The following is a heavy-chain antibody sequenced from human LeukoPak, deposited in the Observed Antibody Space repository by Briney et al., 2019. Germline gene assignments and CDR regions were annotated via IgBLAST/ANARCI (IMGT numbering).Heavy chain of an antibody. D-gene: IGHD6-6*01. V-gene: IGHV3-7*01. CDR1: GFTFSSYW. CDR3: AREWASAAFDY. Sequence: GGSLRFSCAASGFTFSSYWMSWVRQAPGKGLEWVANIKQDGSEKYYVDSVKGRFTISRDNAKNSLYLQMNSLRAEDTAVYYCAREWASAAFDYWGQGTLVTVSS. CDR2: IKQDGSEK. J-gene: IGHJ4*02.